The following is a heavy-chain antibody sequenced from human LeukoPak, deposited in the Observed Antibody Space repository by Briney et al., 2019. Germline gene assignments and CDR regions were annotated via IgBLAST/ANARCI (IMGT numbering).Heavy chain of an antibody. CDR2: ISSSGSTI. CDR1: GFTFSDYY. D-gene: IGHD3-3*01. J-gene: IGHJ3*02. V-gene: IGHV3-11*01. Sequence: GGSLRLSCAASGFTFSDYYMSWIRQAPGKGLEWVSYISSSGSTIYYADSVKGRFTISRDNAKNSLYLQMSSLRAEDTAVYYCAREKKTEWTTGAFDMWGQGTMVIVSS. CDR3: AREKKTEWTTGAFDM.